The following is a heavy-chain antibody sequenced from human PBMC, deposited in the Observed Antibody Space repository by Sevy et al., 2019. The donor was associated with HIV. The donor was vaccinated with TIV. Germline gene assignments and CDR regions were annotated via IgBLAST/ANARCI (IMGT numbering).Heavy chain of an antibody. Sequence: SETLSLTWTVSGGSISGGNYFWSWIRQSPGKGLEWIGYIHYSGTTNYNPSLKSRVTISVDTSKNQFSLKLRSVTAADTAVYYCARDSGNYPYYFDCWGQGTLVTVSS. V-gene: IGHV4-61*01. CDR1: GGSISGGNYF. D-gene: IGHD1-26*01. J-gene: IGHJ4*01. CDR2: IHYSGTT. CDR3: ARDSGNYPYYFDC.